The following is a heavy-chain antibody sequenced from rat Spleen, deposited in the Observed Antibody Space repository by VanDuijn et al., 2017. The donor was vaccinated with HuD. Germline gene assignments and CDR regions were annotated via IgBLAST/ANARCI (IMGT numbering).Heavy chain of an antibody. D-gene: IGHD1-11*01. J-gene: IGHJ3*01. CDR3: ARLGTEAIGNWFSY. CDR1: GFTFSRYW. Sequence: EVQLVESGGGLVQPGRSLKLSCVASGFTFSRYWMYWVRQAPTKGLEWVASISPSGGSTYYRDSVKGRFTISRDNAKSTLYLQMDSLRSEDTATYYCARLGTEAIGNWFSYWGQGTLVTVSS. CDR2: ISPSGGST. V-gene: IGHV5-19*01.